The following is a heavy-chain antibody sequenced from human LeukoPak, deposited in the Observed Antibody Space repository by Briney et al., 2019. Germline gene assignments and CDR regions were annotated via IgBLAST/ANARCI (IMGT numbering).Heavy chain of an antibody. CDR2: IWYDGSNK. V-gene: IGHV3-33*01. CDR3: ARDKSSSTNLLDY. D-gene: IGHD2-2*01. CDR1: GFTFSSYG. J-gene: IGHJ4*02. Sequence: GGSLRLSCAASGFTFSSYGMHWVRQAPGKGLEWVAVIWYDGSNKYYADSVKGRFTISRDNSKNTLYLQMNSLSAEDTAVYYCARDKSSSTNLLDYWGQGTLVTVSS.